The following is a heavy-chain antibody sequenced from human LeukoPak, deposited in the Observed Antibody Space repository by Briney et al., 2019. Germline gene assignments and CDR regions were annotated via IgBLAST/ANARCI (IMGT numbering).Heavy chain of an antibody. D-gene: IGHD2-2*01. CDR1: GGTFSSYA. J-gene: IGHJ6*03. CDR2: IIPIFGTA. Sequence: GASVKVSCKASGGTFSSYAISWVRQAPGQGLEWMGGIIPIFGTANYAQKFQGRVTITADESTSTAYMELSSLRSEDTAVYYCAREAVPAALNYYYMDVWRKGTTVTVSS. CDR3: AREAVPAALNYYYMDV. V-gene: IGHV1-69*13.